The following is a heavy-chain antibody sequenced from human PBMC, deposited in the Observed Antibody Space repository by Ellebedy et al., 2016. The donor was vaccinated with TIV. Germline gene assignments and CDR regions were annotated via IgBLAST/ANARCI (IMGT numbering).Heavy chain of an antibody. CDR1: GFTFRSYA. J-gene: IGHJ1*01. CDR3: ANTLRSMIPQRENFQR. V-gene: IGHV3-23*01. D-gene: IGHD3-22*01. CDR2: ISDSGSNT. Sequence: GESLKISCAASGFTFRSYAMTWVRQAPGKGLEWVSSISDSGSNTYYVHSVRCRFTISRDNSKNTLFLQMCSLRAEDTAVYYCANTLRSMIPQRENFQRWGQGTLVTVSS.